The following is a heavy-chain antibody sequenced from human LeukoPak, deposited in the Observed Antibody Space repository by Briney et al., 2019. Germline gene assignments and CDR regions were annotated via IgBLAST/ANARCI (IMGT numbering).Heavy chain of an antibody. CDR2: IIPIFGTA. CDR1: GGTFSSYA. Sequence: SVKVSCKASGGTFSSYAISWVRQAPGHGLEWMGRIIPIFGTANYAQKFQGRVTITTDESTSTAYMGLSSLGSEDTAVYYCARDSLGYDSSGYYFRGFDYWGQGTLVTVSS. J-gene: IGHJ4*02. V-gene: IGHV1-69*05. CDR3: ARDSLGYDSSGYYFRGFDY. D-gene: IGHD3-22*01.